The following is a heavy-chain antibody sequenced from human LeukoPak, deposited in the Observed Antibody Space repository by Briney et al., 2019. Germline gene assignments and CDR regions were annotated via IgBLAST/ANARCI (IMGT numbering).Heavy chain of an antibody. V-gene: IGHV4-38-2*02. D-gene: IGHD6-6*01. CDR2: IYHSGST. J-gene: IGHJ4*02. CDR3: ARSYSSSGGSGN. Sequence: HSETLSLTCTVTGYSISSGYYWGWIRQPPGKGLEWIGSIYHSGSTYYNPSLQSRVTISVDTSKNQFSLKLSSVTAADTAVYYCARSYSSSGGSGNWGQGTLVTVSS. CDR1: GYSISSGYY.